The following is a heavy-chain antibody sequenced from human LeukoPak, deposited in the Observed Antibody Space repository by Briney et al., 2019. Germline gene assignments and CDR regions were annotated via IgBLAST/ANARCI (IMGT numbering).Heavy chain of an antibody. CDR2: IYYSGRT. CDR3: ARGFYSPAY. V-gene: IGHV4-59*01. Sequence: SETLSLTCTVSGGSISSDYRSWIRQPPGKGLEWVGYIYYSGRTFYNPSLKSRVTMSVDTSKNQFSLKLSSVTAADTAIYYCARGFYSPAYWGQGTLVTVSS. CDR1: GGSISSDY. D-gene: IGHD4-11*01. J-gene: IGHJ4*02.